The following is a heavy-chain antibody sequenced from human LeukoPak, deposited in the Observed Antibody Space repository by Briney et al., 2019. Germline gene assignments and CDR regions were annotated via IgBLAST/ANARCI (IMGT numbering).Heavy chain of an antibody. CDR2: INHSGST. CDR3: ARVAAAGRRYWYFDL. D-gene: IGHD6-13*01. V-gene: IGHV4-34*01. J-gene: IGHJ2*01. CDR1: GGSFSGYY. Sequence: SETLSLTCAVYGGSFSGYYWSWIRQPPGKGLEWIGEINHSGSTNYNPSLKSRVTISLDTSKNQFSLKLSSVTAADTAVYYCARVAAAGRRYWYFDLWGRGTLVTVSS.